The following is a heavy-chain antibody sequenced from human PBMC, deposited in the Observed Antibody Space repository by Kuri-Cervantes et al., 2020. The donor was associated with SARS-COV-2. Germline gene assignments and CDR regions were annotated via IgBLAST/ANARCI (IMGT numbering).Heavy chain of an antibody. Sequence: GESLKISCAASGFTFSNAWMSWVRQAPGKGLEWVGRIKSKTDGGTTDYAAPVKGRFTISRDDSKNTLYLQMNSLKTEDTAVYYCTTYYDFWSGYYSSGAFDIWGQGTMVTVSS. D-gene: IGHD3-3*01. CDR1: GFTFSNAW. J-gene: IGHJ3*02. CDR3: TTYYDFWSGYYSSGAFDI. CDR2: IKSKTDGGTT. V-gene: IGHV3-15*01.